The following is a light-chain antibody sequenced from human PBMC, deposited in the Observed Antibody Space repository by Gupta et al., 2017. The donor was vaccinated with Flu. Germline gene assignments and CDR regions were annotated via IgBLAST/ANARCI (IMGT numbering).Light chain of an antibody. J-gene: IGLJ2*01. CDR1: NLGNKY. Sequence: SYVLTQPPSMSVSPGQTASITCSGDNLGNKYACWYQKKAGQSPLLVIYKDNKRPSGIPERFSGYNSGNTATLTISGTQTIDEDDYYCQAWDSSTVVFGGGTKLTVL. V-gene: IGLV3-1*01. CDR3: QAWDSSTVV. CDR2: KDN.